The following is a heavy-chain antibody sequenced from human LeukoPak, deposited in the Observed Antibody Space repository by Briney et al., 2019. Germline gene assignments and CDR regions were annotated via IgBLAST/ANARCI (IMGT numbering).Heavy chain of an antibody. Sequence: SVKVSCKASGGTFSRYTISWVRQAPGQGLEWMGRIIPILGIANYAQKFQGRVTITADKSTSTAYMELSSLRSEDTAVYYCASPISGSYYGTWGQGTLVTVSS. CDR2: IIPILGIA. CDR1: GGTFSRYT. V-gene: IGHV1-69*02. CDR3: ASPISGSYYGT. J-gene: IGHJ5*02. D-gene: IGHD1-26*01.